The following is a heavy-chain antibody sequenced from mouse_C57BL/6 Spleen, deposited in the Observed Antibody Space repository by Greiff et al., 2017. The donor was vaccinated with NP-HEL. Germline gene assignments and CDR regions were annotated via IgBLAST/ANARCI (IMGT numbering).Heavy chain of an antibody. CDR1: GFTFSSYA. Sequence: EVKLVESGEGLVKPGGSLKLSCAASGFTFSSYAMSWVRQTPEKRLEWVAYISSGGDYIYYADTVKGRFTISSDNARNTLYLKMNSLKAEDTAMYYCTRVGDGYSPYWYFDVWGTGTTVTVSS. CDR3: TRVGDGYSPYWYFDV. CDR2: ISSGGDYI. D-gene: IGHD2-3*01. V-gene: IGHV5-9-1*02. J-gene: IGHJ1*03.